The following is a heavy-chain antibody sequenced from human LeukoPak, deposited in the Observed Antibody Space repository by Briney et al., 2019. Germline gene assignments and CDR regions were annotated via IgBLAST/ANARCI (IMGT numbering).Heavy chain of an antibody. J-gene: IGHJ6*04. Sequence: SETLSLTCAVYGGSFSGYYWSWIRQPPGKGLEWIGEINHSGSTNYNPSLKSRVTISVDTSKNQFSLKLSSVTAADTAVYYCARGGYGSGSYPYYYHYYGMDVWGKGTTVTVSS. CDR1: GGSFSGYY. V-gene: IGHV4-34*01. CDR3: ARGGYGSGSYPYYYHYYGMDV. D-gene: IGHD3-10*01. CDR2: INHSGST.